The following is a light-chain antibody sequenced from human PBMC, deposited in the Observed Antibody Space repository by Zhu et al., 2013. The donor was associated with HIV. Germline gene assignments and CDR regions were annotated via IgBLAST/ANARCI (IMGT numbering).Light chain of an antibody. CDR3: SSFADTAFEV. V-gene: IGLV1-40*01. Sequence: QSVLTQPPSVSGAPGQRVTISCTGSSSNIGTGYDVHWYQQLPGTAPKLLIFGDNNRPSGVSDRFSGSKSGNTASLTISGLRAEDEADYYCSSFADTAFEVFGTATKVTVL. CDR2: GDN. J-gene: IGLJ1*01. CDR1: SSNIGTGYD.